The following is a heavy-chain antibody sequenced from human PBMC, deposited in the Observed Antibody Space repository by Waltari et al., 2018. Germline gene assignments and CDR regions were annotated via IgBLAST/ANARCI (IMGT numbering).Heavy chain of an antibody. CDR3: ARSPDDLWTGSRDYFDY. J-gene: IGHJ4*02. CDR2: IQRDGSET. Sequence: EVLLVESGGGLVQPGGSLRLACAASGFTFNDNWMNWVRQAPGKGLEWVASIQRDGSETYYVDSVKGRFTISRDNTKKSLYLQMNSLRAEDTAVYYCARSPDDLWTGSRDYFDYWGQGTLVTVSS. V-gene: IGHV3-7*01. D-gene: IGHD3-3*01. CDR1: GFTFNDNW.